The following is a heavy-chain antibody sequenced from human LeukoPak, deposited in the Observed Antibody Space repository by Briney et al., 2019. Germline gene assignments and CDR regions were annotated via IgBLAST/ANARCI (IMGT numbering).Heavy chain of an antibody. V-gene: IGHV3-23*01. CDR1: GFTFSSYA. CDR3: AKGGEYCGGDCYLAEYFQH. D-gene: IGHD2-21*02. CDR2: ISGSGGST. J-gene: IGHJ1*01. Sequence: HPGGSLRLSCAASGFTFSSYAMSWVRQAPGKGLEWVSAISGSGGSTYYADSVKGRFTISRDNSKNTLYLQMNSLRAEDTAVYYCAKGGEYCGGDCYLAEYFQHWGQGTLVTVSS.